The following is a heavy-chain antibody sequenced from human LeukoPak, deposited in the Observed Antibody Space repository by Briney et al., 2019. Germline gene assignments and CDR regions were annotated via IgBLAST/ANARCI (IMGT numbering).Heavy chain of an antibody. CDR2: IYYSGST. CDR1: GGSISSSSYY. D-gene: IGHD3-10*01. CDR3: ARHRDYYGSGSFELSNWFDP. Sequence: SETLSLTCTVSGGSISSSSYYWGWIRQPPGTGLEWLGSIYYSGSTYYNPSLKSRVTISVDTSKNQFSLKLSSVTAADTAVYYCARHRDYYGSGSFELSNWFDPWGQGTLVTVSS. J-gene: IGHJ5*02. V-gene: IGHV4-39*01.